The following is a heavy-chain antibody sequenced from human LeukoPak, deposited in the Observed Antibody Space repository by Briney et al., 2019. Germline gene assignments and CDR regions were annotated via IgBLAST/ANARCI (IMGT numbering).Heavy chain of an antibody. J-gene: IGHJ5*02. D-gene: IGHD2-2*01. CDR2: IIPIFGTA. Sequence: GASVKVSCKASGGTFSGYAISWVRQAPGQGLEWMGGIIPIFGTANYAQKFQGRVTITTDESTSTAYMELSSLRSEDTAVYYCAREDSIVVVPAASRDPYNWFDPWGQGTLVTVSS. CDR3: AREDSIVVVPAASRDPYNWFDP. V-gene: IGHV1-69*05. CDR1: GGTFSGYA.